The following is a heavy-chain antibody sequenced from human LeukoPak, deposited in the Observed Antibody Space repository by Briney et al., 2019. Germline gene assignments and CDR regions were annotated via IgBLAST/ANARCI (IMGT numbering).Heavy chain of an antibody. J-gene: IGHJ4*02. Sequence: GGSLRLSCAASGFTFSSYAMHWVRQAPGKGLEWVAVISYDGSNKYYADSVKGRFIISKDSPQNTLYLQMNSLRPEDTAVSYCARERRGYYAEYWGQGTLVTVSS. V-gene: IGHV3-30*04. CDR3: ARERRGYYAEY. D-gene: IGHD3-3*01. CDR1: GFTFSSYA. CDR2: ISYDGSNK.